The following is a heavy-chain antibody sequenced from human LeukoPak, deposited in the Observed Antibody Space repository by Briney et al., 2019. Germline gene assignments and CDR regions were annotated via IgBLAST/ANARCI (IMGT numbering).Heavy chain of an antibody. CDR2: ISESATT. CDR3: AKGEQWLVLYFQH. V-gene: IGHV3-23*01. CDR1: GFTLSDYS. J-gene: IGHJ1*01. Sequence: AGGSLRLSCVASGFTLSDYSINWVRQAPGKGLEWLSYISESATTHYADSVKGRFTISRDNSKNTLYLQMNSLRAEDTAVYYCAKGEQWLVLYFQHWGQGTLVTVSS. D-gene: IGHD6-19*01.